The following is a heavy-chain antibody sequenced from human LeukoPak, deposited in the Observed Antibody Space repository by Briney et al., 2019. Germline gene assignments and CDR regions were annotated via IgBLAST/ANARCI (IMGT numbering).Heavy chain of an antibody. Sequence: TGGSLRLSCAASGFTFSSYWMSWVRQAPGKGLAWVANIKQDGIEKYYVDSVKGRFTISRDTAKNSLYLQMNSLRAEDTAVYYCARDRSAAGPRYFDYWGQGTLVTVSS. J-gene: IGHJ4*02. CDR1: GFTFSSYW. CDR3: ARDRSAAGPRYFDY. V-gene: IGHV3-7*04. D-gene: IGHD6-13*01. CDR2: IKQDGIEK.